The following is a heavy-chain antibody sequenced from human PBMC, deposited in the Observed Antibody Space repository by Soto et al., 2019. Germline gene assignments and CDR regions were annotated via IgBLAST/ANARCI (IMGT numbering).Heavy chain of an antibody. V-gene: IGHV3-11*01. J-gene: IGHJ3*02. CDR1: GFTFSDYY. D-gene: IGHD2-15*01. Sequence: LRLSCAASGFTFSDYYMTWIRQAPGKGLEYVSYISSSGTAIYYADSVKGRFTISRDNAKKSLFLQMSSLRAEDTAVYYCARAYSDAFDIWGQGTMVTVSS. CDR3: ARAYSDAFDI. CDR2: ISSSGTAI.